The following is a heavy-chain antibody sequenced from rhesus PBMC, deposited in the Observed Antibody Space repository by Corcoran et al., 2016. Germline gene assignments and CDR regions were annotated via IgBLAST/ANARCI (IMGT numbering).Heavy chain of an antibody. Sequence: QVQLQESGPAVMMPSETLSLSCAVSGGSISSGYYYWSWIRQPPGKGLEWIGYITYSGGTRVNPSHKRRGTISRDTAKNQFSLKLSAVTAADTAVYYCARVGGRQLDYWGQGVLVTVSS. CDR1: GGSISSGYYY. J-gene: IGHJ4*01. V-gene: IGHV4-122*02. CDR3: ARVGGRQLDY. D-gene: IGHD6-25*01. CDR2: ITYSGGT.